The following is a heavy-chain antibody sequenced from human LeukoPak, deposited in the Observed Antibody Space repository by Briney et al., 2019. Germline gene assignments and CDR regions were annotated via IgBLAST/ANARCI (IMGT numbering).Heavy chain of an antibody. J-gene: IGHJ5*02. CDR2: ISYSGGT. CDR3: ARESTNWFDP. CDR1: SGSISSYY. Sequence: KPSETLSLTCTVSSGSISSYYWSWIRQPPGKGLEWLGYISYSGGTNYNPSLKSRVTISIDTSKNQFSLKLRSVTAADTAVYYCARESTNWFDPWGQGTLATVSS. V-gene: IGHV4-59*01.